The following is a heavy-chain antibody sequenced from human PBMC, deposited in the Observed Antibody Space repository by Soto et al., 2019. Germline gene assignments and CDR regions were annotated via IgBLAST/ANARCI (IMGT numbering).Heavy chain of an antibody. J-gene: IGHJ6*02. CDR2: IYPGDSDT. V-gene: IGHV5-51*01. CDR1: GDSFTSNW. Sequence: GESLKISCKGSGDSFTSNWIGWVRQMPGKGLEWMGIIYPGDSDTRYSPAFQGQVTIPADKSISTAYLQWSSLKASDTAMYYCARPLSPYYYYYGMDVWGQGTTVTVSS. CDR3: ARPLSPYYYYYGMDV.